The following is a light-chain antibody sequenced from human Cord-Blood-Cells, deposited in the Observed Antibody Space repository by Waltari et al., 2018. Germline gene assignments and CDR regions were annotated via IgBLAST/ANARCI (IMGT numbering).Light chain of an antibody. CDR1: QSVSSN. V-gene: IGKV3-15*01. Sequence: VMTQSPATLSVSPGERATLSCRTRQSVSSNLARYQQKPGQAPRLLIYGASTRATGIPARFSGSGSGTEFTLTISSLQSEDFAVYYCQQYNNWPPFTFGPGTKVDIK. CDR2: GAS. J-gene: IGKJ3*01. CDR3: QQYNNWPPFT.